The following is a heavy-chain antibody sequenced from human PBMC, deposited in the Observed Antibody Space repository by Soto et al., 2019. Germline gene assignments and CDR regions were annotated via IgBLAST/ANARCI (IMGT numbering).Heavy chain of an antibody. V-gene: IGHV1-2*02. CDR1: GYTFNGYY. J-gene: IGHJ4*02. CDR2: MHPKSGGT. Sequence: ASVKVSCKASGYTFNGYYIHWVRQAPGQGLEWMGWMHPKSGGTNYARKFQDRVTMTRDTSISTAYMELRRLRSDDTAVYYCARDNGYAYGYDDYWGQGALVTVS. D-gene: IGHD5-18*01. CDR3: ARDNGYAYGYDDY.